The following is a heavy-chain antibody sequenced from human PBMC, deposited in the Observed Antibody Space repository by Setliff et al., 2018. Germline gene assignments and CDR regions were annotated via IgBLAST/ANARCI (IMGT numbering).Heavy chain of an antibody. CDR1: GGSFSGYY. CDR2: IDHSGST. CDR3: ARTPDGFLGDGYNLNTLGYFDS. J-gene: IGHJ4*02. D-gene: IGHD3-3*01. V-gene: IGHV4-34*01. Sequence: SETLSLTCAVYGGSFSGYYWSWIRQPPGKGLEWIGEIDHSGSTNYNPSLKSRVTISVDTSKNQFSLKLSSVTAADTAVYYCARTPDGFLGDGYNLNTLGYFDSWGQGTLVTVSS.